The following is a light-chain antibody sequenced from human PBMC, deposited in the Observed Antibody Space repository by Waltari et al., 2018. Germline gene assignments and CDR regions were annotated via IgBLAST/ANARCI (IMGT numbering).Light chain of an antibody. CDR3: QQYYTPPYT. J-gene: IGKJ2*01. CDR2: WAS. CDR1: QSVLSSSNNKNY. V-gene: IGKV4-1*01. Sequence: DIVMTQSPDSLAVSLGERATINCKSSQSVLSSSNNKNYIVWYQQKPGQPPKLLIYWASTRESGVPDRFTGSGSGTDFTLTINSLQAEDVAVYYCQQYYTPPYTFGQGTKLEIK.